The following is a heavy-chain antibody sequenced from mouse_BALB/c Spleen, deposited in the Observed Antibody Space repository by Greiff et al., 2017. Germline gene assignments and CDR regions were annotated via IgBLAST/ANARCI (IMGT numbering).Heavy chain of an antibody. J-gene: IGHJ4*01. CDR2: ISDGGSYT. V-gene: IGHV5-4*02. Sequence: EVHLVESGGGLVKPGGSLKLSCAASGFTFSDYYMYWVRQTPEKRLEWVATISDGGSYTYYPDSVKGRFTISRDNAKNNLYLQMSSLKSEDTAMYYCARERRAGAMDYWGQGTSVTVSS. CDR3: ARERRAGAMDY. CDR1: GFTFSDYY. D-gene: IGHD6-1*01.